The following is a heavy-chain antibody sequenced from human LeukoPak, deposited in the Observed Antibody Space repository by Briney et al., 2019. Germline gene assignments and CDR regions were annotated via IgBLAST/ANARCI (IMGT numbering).Heavy chain of an antibody. J-gene: IGHJ4*02. Sequence: GGSLRLSCAASGFSFSDYNMNWVRQAPGKGLEWVAYISSSSSTTHYADSVTGRFSISRDNAKSSLYLQMNSLRVKDTAWYNCARDLYSGGYYVFDNGGQGTLVTASS. D-gene: IGHD1-26*01. CDR3: ARDLYSGGYYVFDN. CDR2: ISSSSSTT. V-gene: IGHV3-48*01. CDR1: GFSFSDYN.